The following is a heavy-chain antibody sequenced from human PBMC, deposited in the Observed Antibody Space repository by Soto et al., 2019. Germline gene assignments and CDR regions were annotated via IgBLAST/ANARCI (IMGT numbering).Heavy chain of an antibody. V-gene: IGHV3-23*01. Sequence: EVQLLESGGGLVQPGGSLRLSCAASGFTFSTNSMTWVRQAPGKGLEWVCGISGGGDSTHSADSVKGRFTISRDNSKNMVYLQMNSLTYDDTAVYFCSKWDGYGDQWGQGTLVTVSS. D-gene: IGHD5-12*01. CDR2: ISGGGDST. J-gene: IGHJ5*02. CDR1: GFTFSTNS. CDR3: SKWDGYGDQ.